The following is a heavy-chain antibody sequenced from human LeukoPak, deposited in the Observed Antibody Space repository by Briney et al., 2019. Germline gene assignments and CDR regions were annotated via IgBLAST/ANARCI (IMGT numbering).Heavy chain of an antibody. J-gene: IGHJ5*02. CDR1: GFTFSSYW. Sequence: GGSLRLSCAASGFTFSSYWMHWVRQAPGKGLMWVSRINSDGSGTSYADSVKGRFTISRDNAKNTLYLQMNSLRAEDTAVYYCARDGSGYCSSTSCYTSWFDPWGQGTLVTVSS. D-gene: IGHD2-2*02. V-gene: IGHV3-74*01. CDR3: ARDGSGYCSSTSCYTSWFDP. CDR2: INSDGSGT.